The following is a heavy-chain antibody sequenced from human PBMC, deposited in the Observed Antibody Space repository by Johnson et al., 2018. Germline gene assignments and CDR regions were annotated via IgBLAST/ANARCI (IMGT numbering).Heavy chain of an antibody. CDR2: ISYDGSNK. J-gene: IGHJ4*02. Sequence: QVQLVQSGGGVVQPGRSLRLSCAASGFTFSNYGMHWVRQAPGKGLEWVASISYDGSNKYYVDSVKGRFVISRDNSKNTLYLQMNSLKAEDTAVYYCAKESGGDGYSYGPPDYWGQGTLVTVSS. CDR3: AKESGGDGYSYGPPDY. V-gene: IGHV3-30*18. D-gene: IGHD5-18*01. CDR1: GFTFSNYG.